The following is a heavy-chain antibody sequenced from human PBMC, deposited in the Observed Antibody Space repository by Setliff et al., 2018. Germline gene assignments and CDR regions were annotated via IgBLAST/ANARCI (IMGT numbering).Heavy chain of an antibody. Sequence: SETLSLTCTVSDGSISSDYWSWIRQPPGKGLEWIGYIYSTGSTNYNPSLKSRVAISIDTSKNQFSLKVNSVTAADTAIYYCATRTPVTFSGVVTTVWGQGSLVTVSS. CDR2: IYSTGST. CDR1: DGSISSDY. CDR3: ATRTPVTFSGVVTTV. D-gene: IGHD3-3*01. J-gene: IGHJ4*02. V-gene: IGHV4-4*08.